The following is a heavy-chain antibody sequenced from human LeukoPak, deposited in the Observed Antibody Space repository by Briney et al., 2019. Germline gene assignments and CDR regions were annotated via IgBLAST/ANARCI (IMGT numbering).Heavy chain of an antibody. CDR1: GFTFSNYA. Sequence: GGSLRLSCAASGFTFSNYAMTWVRKAPGKGLDWVSLISASGDNPYYADSVGGRFTISRDNSKNTLYLQMNSLRAEDTAVYYCAKTSGYYDYWGQGTLVTVSS. V-gene: IGHV3-23*01. CDR3: AKTSGYYDY. D-gene: IGHD3-10*01. J-gene: IGHJ4*02. CDR2: ISASGDNP.